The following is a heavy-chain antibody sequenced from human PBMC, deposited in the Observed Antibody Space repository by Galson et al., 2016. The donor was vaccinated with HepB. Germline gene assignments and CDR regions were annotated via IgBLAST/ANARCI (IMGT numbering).Heavy chain of an antibody. CDR3: ARAGLLTKASFDY. V-gene: IGHV4-39*01. CDR2: IYYSENT. Sequence: SEPLSLTCTVSGGSISSSSYNWGWIRQPPGKGLEWIGSIYYSENTYYNPSLKSRVTISVDTSKNQFSLKVTSLTAADTAVYYCARAGLLTKASFDYWGQGARVAVSS. CDR1: GGSISSSSYN. J-gene: IGHJ4*02. D-gene: IGHD4-11*01.